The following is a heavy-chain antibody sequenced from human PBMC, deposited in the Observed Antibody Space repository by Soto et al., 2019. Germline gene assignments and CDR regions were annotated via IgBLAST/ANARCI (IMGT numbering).Heavy chain of an antibody. D-gene: IGHD3-3*01. J-gene: IGHJ6*02. V-gene: IGHV1-8*01. Sequence: QVQLVQSGAEVKKPGASVKVSCKASGYTFTSYDINWVRQATGQGLEWMGWMNPNSGNTGYAQKFQGRVTMTRNTSISTAYMELSSLRSEDTAVYYCARGGYLPRFSEETHYYYGMDVWGQGTTVTVSS. CDR1: GYTFTSYD. CDR2: MNPNSGNT. CDR3: ARGGYLPRFSEETHYYYGMDV.